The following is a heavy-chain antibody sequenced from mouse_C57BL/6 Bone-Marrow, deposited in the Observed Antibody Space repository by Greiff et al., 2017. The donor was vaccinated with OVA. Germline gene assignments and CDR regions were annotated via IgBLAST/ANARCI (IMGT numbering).Heavy chain of an antibody. D-gene: IGHD1-1*01. V-gene: IGHV1-64*01. J-gene: IGHJ2*01. Sequence: QVQLKQPGAELVKPGASVKLSCKASGYTFTSYWMHWVKQRPGQGLEWIGMIHPNSGSTNYNEKFKSKATLTVDKSSSTAYMQLSSLTSEDSAVYYGARWRFTTVVATDDGGKGTTLTVSS. CDR1: GYTFTSYW. CDR2: IHPNSGST. CDR3: ARWRFTTVVATDD.